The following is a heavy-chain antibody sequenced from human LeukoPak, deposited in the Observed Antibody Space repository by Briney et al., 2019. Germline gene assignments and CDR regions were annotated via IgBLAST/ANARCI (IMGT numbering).Heavy chain of an antibody. D-gene: IGHD2-21*01. Sequence: GASVKVSCKASGYTFTGYYMHWVRQAPGQGLEWMGWINPNSSGTNYAQKFQGWVTITRDTSISTAYMEMSRLRSDDTAVYYCARAGIVVGKEFFDYWGQGTLVTVSS. CDR3: ARAGIVVGKEFFDY. J-gene: IGHJ4*02. CDR2: INPNSSGT. V-gene: IGHV1-2*04. CDR1: GYTFTGYY.